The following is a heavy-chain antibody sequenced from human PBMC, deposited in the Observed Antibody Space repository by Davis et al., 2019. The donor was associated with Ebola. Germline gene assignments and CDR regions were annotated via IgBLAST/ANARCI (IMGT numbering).Heavy chain of an antibody. CDR2: IYYSGIT. V-gene: IGHV4-39*07. CDR3: TTGQYSYARGY. J-gene: IGHJ4*02. Sequence: SETLSLTCTVSGGSISSSSYYWGWIRQPPRKGLEWIGSIYYSGITYYNPSLKSRVTISVDTSKNQFSLKLSSVTAADTAVYYCTTGQYSYARGYWGQGTLVTVSS. CDR1: GGSISSSSYY. D-gene: IGHD5-18*01.